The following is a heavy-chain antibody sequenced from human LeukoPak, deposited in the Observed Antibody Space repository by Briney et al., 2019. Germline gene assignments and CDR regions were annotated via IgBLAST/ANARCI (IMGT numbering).Heavy chain of an antibody. V-gene: IGHV5-10-1*01. D-gene: IGHD2-2*01. CDR1: VYSFTSSW. J-gene: IGHJ1*01. Sequence: GESLKFSCMGSVYSFTSSWLSGVRQTHGKGREWMGRIDHSDSYTNYSQSFHGHVTISADKSISTAYLQWSSLKTQDTAMYYCASHVHCSSTSCYATQYFQHWGQGTLVTVSS. CDR3: ASHVHCSSTSCYATQYFQH. CDR2: IDHSDSYT.